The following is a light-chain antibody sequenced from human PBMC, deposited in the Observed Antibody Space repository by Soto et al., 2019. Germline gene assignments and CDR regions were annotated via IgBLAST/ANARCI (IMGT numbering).Light chain of an antibody. CDR2: KNN. CDR1: SGGIASNY. Sequence: NFMLTQPHSVSESPGKTVTISCTRSSGGIASNYVQWYQQRPGSAPTIVIYKNNQRFSGVPARFSGSTDGSSNSASLTISGLQIEDVADYYCQSYDSTTVVFGGGTKLTVL. CDR3: QSYDSTTVV. V-gene: IGLV6-57*04. J-gene: IGLJ2*01.